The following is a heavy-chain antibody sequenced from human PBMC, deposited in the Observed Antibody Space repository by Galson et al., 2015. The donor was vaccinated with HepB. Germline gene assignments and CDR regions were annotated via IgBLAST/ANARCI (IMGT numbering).Heavy chain of an antibody. V-gene: IGHV1-18*01. CDR2: ISAYNGNT. CDR1: GYTFTSYG. CDR3: ARESRPYYYGSGSTPGDIDY. Sequence: SVKVSCKASGYTFTSYGISWVRQAPGQGLEWMGWISAYNGNTNYAQKLQGRVTMTTDTSTSTAYMELRSLRSDDTAVYYCARESRPYYYGSGSTPGDIDYWGQGTLVTVSS. J-gene: IGHJ4*02. D-gene: IGHD3-10*01.